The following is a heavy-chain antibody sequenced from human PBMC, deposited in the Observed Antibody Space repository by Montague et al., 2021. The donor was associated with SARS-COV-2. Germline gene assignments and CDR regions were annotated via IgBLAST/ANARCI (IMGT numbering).Heavy chain of an antibody. CDR1: GGSISSYN. Sequence: SETLSLICTVSGGSISSYNWSWIRQPPGKGLECIGYIYYRGNTNYNPSLKSRVTISVDASKSQFSLKLSSVTAADTAVYYCAGLQGDGSLYGMDVWGQGTTVTVSS. CDR3: AGLQGDGSLYGMDV. CDR2: IYYRGNT. J-gene: IGHJ6*02. D-gene: IGHD5-24*01. V-gene: IGHV4-59*01.